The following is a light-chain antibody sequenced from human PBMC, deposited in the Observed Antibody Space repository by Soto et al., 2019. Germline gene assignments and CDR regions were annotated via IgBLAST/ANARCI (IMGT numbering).Light chain of an antibody. J-gene: IGLJ1*01. CDR2: EVT. CDR3: SSYAGSSNV. CDR1: SSDVGGYDY. Sequence: QSVLTQPPSASGSPGQTVTISCTGTSSDVGGYDYVSWYQQHPGEAPKLIIYEVTKRPSGVPDRFSGSKSGNTASLTVSGLQAEDEADYHCSSYAGSSNVFGTGTKLTVL. V-gene: IGLV2-8*01.